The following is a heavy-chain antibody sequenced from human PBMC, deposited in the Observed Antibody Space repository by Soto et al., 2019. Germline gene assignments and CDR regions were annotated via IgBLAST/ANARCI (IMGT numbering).Heavy chain of an antibody. Sequence: VQLLESGGGLVQPGGSLRLSCAASGFAFSSYAMSWVRQAPGKGLEWVSSISGSTSGTYYADAVKGRFTISRDNSNNTLYLQMNSLSAEDTAVYYWAKDRGFIDPFDYWGQGALVTVSS. D-gene: IGHD3-16*02. CDR2: ISGSTSGT. J-gene: IGHJ4*02. V-gene: IGHV3-23*01. CDR3: AKDRGFIDPFDY. CDR1: GFAFSSYA.